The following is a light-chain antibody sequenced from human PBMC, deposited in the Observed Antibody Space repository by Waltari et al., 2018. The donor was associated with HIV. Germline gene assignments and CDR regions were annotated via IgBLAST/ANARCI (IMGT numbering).Light chain of an antibody. V-gene: IGLV2-14*01. CDR1: SSYVGGYNH. CDR2: DVS. CDR3: SSYTSSSTLV. Sequence: QSALTQPASVSGSPGQSITISCTGTSSYVGGYNHVSWYQQHPGKAPKPMIYDVSNRPSGVSNRFSGSKSGNTASLTISGLQAEDEADYYCSSYTSSSTLVFGGGTKLTVL. J-gene: IGLJ2*01.